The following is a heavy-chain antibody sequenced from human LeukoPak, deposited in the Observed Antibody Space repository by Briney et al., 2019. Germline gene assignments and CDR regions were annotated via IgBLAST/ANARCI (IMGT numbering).Heavy chain of an antibody. CDR3: ARDRGYSGYDSAFDI. Sequence: GGSLRLSCAASGFTVSSNYMSWVRQAPGKWLGWVSVIYSGGSTYYADSVKGRFTICRDNSKNTLYLQINSLRAEDTAVYYCARDRGYSGYDSAFDIWGQGTMVTVSS. CDR2: IYSGGST. J-gene: IGHJ3*02. D-gene: IGHD5-12*01. CDR1: GFTVSSNY. V-gene: IGHV3-66*01.